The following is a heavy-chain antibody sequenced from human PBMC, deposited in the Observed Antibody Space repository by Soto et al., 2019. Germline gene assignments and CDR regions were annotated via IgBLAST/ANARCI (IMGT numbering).Heavy chain of an antibody. CDR3: AAPACAATWCSPSHNLDH. D-gene: IGHD2-2*01. J-gene: IGHJ4*02. Sequence: QVQLVQSGAEVKKPESSVKVSCKTSGGTFVRHVISWVRQAPGQGPEWMGKIHPLSGIPNYAQKFQDRVTFTADRDSSTAYMELSSLRSDDTAVYYCAAPACAATWCSPSHNLDHWGQGTLVTVSS. CDR1: GGTFVRHV. V-gene: IGHV1-69*09. CDR2: IHPLSGIP.